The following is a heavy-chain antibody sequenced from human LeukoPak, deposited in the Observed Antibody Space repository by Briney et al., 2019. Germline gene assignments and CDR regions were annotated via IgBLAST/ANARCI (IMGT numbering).Heavy chain of an antibody. Sequence: PGGSLRLSCAASGFTFSSYAMSWVRQAPGKGLEWVSSISSSSSYIYYADSVKGRFTISRDNAKNSLYLQMNSLRAEDTAVYYCARVRIAAREFDPWGQGTLVTVSS. CDR1: GFTFSSYA. J-gene: IGHJ5*01. D-gene: IGHD6-6*01. CDR3: ARVRIAAREFDP. CDR2: ISSSSSYI. V-gene: IGHV3-21*01.